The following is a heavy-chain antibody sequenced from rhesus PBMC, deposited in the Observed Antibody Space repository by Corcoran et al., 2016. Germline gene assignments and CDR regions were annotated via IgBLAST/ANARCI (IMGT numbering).Heavy chain of an antibody. Sequence: QLVQSGAAVKKPGASMKFSCKTSGYIFTDYFLDWVRQAPEKGHEWVGRSNPEKGRATPAPGFKDRLTCAADTATDTGYMELASLGSEDTAVYYCATGMGDYWGQGVLVTVSS. D-gene: IGHD3-34*01. CDR2: SNPEKGRA. CDR1: GYIFTDYF. J-gene: IGHJ4*01. V-gene: IGHV1-111*02. CDR3: ATGMGDY.